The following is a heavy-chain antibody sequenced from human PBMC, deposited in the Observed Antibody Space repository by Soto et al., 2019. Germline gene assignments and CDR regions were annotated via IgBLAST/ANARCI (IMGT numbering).Heavy chain of an antibody. Sequence: SDTLSLTCTVSGGSISISSYYWGWILHPPGKGLEWIGSIYYSGSTYYNPSLKSRVTISVDTSKNQFSLKLSSVTAADTAVYYCARITAPLVRGVIIPYYFDYWGQGTLVTVSS. J-gene: IGHJ4*02. D-gene: IGHD3-10*01. V-gene: IGHV4-39*01. CDR2: IYYSGST. CDR1: GGSISISSYY. CDR3: ARITAPLVRGVIIPYYFDY.